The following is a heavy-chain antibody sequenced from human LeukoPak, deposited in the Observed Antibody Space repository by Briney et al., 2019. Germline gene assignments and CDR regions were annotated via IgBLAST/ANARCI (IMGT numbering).Heavy chain of an antibody. D-gene: IGHD5-24*01. CDR1: GFTFSSYA. J-gene: IGHJ3*02. CDR2: ISYDGSNK. CDR3: ARDRRPRGDGYNHDAFDI. V-gene: IGHV3-30-3*01. Sequence: GGSLRLSCAASGFTFSSYAMHWARQAPGKGLEWVAVISYDGSNKYYADSVKGRFTISRDNSKNTLYLQMNSLRAEDTAVYYCARDRRPRGDGYNHDAFDIWGQGTMVTVSS.